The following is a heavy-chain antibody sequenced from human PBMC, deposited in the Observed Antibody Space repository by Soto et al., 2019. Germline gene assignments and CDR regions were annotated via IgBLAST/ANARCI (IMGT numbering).Heavy chain of an antibody. CDR1: GFSLSSSGVS. J-gene: IGHJ3*02. Sequence: QITLKASGPTLVKPTETLTLTCTFSGFSLSSSGVSVCWIRQPPGKALAWLALINWVGDGRYSPSLTIRLTVTKGNSGNHVVLTVTNMDPVDTATYYCAQRPWGSSDTVHNLGRGIMVTSLQ. CDR2: INWVGDG. D-gene: IGHD3-16*01. V-gene: IGHV2-5*02. CDR3: AQRPWGSSDTVHN.